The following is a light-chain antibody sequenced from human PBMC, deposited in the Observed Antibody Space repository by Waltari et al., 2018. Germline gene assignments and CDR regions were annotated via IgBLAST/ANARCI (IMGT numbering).Light chain of an antibody. V-gene: IGKV1-33*01. Sequence: DIQMTQSPSSLSASVGDRVTITCQASQAIGSYLNWYQQKSGKAPKLLIYDASNLETGVPSRLGGSKSGTYFTFTISSLQPEDIVTYYCQQYDTLPITFGQGTRLEIK. CDR2: DAS. J-gene: IGKJ5*01. CDR1: QAIGSY. CDR3: QQYDTLPIT.